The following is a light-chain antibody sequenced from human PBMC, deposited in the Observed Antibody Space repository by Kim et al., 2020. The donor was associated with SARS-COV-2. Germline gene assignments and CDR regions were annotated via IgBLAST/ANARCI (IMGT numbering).Light chain of an antibody. CDR2: DTS. J-gene: IGLJ3*02. CDR3: LLYTSGSRV. CDR1: TGGVTSGHY. Sequence: QAAVTQEPSLTVSPGGTVTLTCDSSTGGVTSGHYPYWFQQKPGQAPRTLIYDTSNKHSWTPARFSGSLLGGKAALTLSGAQPEDEADYYCLLYTSGSRVFGGGTQLTVL. V-gene: IGLV7-46*01.